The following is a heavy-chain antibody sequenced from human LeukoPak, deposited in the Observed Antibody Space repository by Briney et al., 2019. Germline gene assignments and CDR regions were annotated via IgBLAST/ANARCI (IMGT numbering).Heavy chain of an antibody. CDR3: ARGRRAAAPFDY. V-gene: IGHV1-8*01. D-gene: IGHD6-13*01. CDR2: MNPNSGNT. J-gene: IGHJ4*02. CDR1: GYTFTSYD. Sequence: ASVKVSCKASGYTFTSYDINWVRQATGQGLERMGWMNPNSGNTGYAQKFQGRVIMTRNTSISTAYMELSSLRSEDTAVYYCARGRRAAAPFDYWGQGTLVTVSS.